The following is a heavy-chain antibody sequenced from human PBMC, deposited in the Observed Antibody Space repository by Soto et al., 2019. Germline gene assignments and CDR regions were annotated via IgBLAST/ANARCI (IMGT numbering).Heavy chain of an antibody. CDR1: GFTFSAYE. Sequence: GGSLRLSCATSGFTFSAYEMTWVRQAPGKGLEWISYISDSGNIIYYADSVKGRFTISRDDAKNSLYLQMNSLRADGTALYYCVRIGAGGWDIPFDYWGQGTLVTVSS. D-gene: IGHD6-19*01. CDR3: VRIGAGGWDIPFDY. CDR2: ISDSGNII. V-gene: IGHV3-48*03. J-gene: IGHJ4*02.